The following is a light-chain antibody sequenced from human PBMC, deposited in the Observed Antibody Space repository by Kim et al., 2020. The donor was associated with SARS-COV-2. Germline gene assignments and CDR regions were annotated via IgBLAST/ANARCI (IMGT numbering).Light chain of an antibody. CDR1: QSISSY. J-gene: IGKJ4*01. CDR3: QQRDSWPLT. Sequence: FSPGERATLSCRASQSISSYLAWYQQKPGQAPSLLIHDATNRATGIPARFSGSGSGTDFTLTISSLEPEDFAVYYCQQRDSWPLTFGGGTKVEIK. CDR2: DAT. V-gene: IGKV3-11*01.